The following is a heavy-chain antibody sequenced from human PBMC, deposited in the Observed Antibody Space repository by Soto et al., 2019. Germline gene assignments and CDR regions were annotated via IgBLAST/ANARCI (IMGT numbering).Heavy chain of an antibody. CDR2: INHSGST. D-gene: IGHD3-16*02. Sequence: KQSQTLSLTCAVYGGSFSGYYWSWIRQPPGKGLEWIGEINHSGSTNYNPSLKSRVTISVDTSKNQFSLKLSSVTAADTAVYYCARGIDYVWGSYRMLRAFDIWGQGTMVTVSS. J-gene: IGHJ3*02. CDR1: GGSFSGYY. V-gene: IGHV4-34*01. CDR3: ARGIDYVWGSYRMLRAFDI.